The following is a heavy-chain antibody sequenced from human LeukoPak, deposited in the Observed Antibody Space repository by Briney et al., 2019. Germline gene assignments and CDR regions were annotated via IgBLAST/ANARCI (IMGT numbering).Heavy chain of an antibody. CDR1: GFTLITYG. CDR3: ARDRNTDFWSGYYTNYCDY. J-gene: IGHJ4*02. V-gene: IGHV3-7*01. CDR2: IKQDGTKK. D-gene: IGHD3-3*01. Sequence: GGSLRLSRAAAGFTLITYGMNCVRPAPGKGREWVATIKQDGTKKYYVESVKGRFTISRDNAKNSLYLQMNSLRAEDTAVYYCARDRNTDFWSGYYTNYCDYWGQGTLVTVSS.